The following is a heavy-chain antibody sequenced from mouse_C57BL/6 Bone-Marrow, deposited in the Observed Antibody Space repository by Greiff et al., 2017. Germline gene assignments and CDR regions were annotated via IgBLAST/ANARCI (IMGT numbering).Heavy chain of an antibody. J-gene: IGHJ4*01. V-gene: IGHV1-64*01. D-gene: IGHD1-1*01. Sequence: QVQLQQPGAELVKPGASVKLSCKASGYTFTSYWMHWVKQRPGQGLEWIGMIHPNSGSTNYNEKFKSKATLTVDKSSSTAYMQLSSLTSEDSEVYYCARDYGSSHGAMDYWGQGTSVTVSS. CDR1: GYTFTSYW. CDR3: ARDYGSSHGAMDY. CDR2: IHPNSGST.